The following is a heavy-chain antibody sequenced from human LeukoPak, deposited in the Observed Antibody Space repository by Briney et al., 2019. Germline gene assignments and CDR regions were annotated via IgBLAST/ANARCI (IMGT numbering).Heavy chain of an antibody. CDR1: GYTFTSYY. Sequence: ASVKVSCKASGYTFTSYYMHWVRQAPGQGLEWMGTINPSGSSRSYAQKFQGRVTMTRDTSTSTVYMELSSLRSEDTAVYFCARDACSSTICQAGGNWFDPWGQGTLVIVS. CDR2: INPSGSSR. CDR3: ARDACSSTICQAGGNWFDP. J-gene: IGHJ5*02. V-gene: IGHV1-46*01. D-gene: IGHD2-2*01.